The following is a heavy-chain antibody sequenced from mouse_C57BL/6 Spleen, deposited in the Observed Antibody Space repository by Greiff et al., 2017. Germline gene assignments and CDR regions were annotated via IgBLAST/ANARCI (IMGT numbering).Heavy chain of an antibody. CDR1: GYSITSGYY. D-gene: IGHD2-3*01. V-gene: IGHV3-6*01. CDR3: ARADDYLDY. CDR2: ISYDGSN. Sequence: EESGPGLVKPSQSLSLTCSVTGYSITSGYYWNWIRQFPGNKLEWMGYISYDGSNNYNPSLKNRISITRDTSKNQFFLKLNSVTTEDTATYYCARADDYLDYWGQGTTLTVSS. J-gene: IGHJ2*01.